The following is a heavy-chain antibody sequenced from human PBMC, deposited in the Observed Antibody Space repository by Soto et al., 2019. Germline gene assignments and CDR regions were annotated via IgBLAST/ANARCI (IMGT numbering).Heavy chain of an antibody. V-gene: IGHV1-18*01. CDR1: DYNFKVYG. D-gene: IGHD4-17*01. CDR3: ARADYGENNWLDP. J-gene: IGHJ5*02. CDR2: INVHDGNT. Sequence: ASVKVSCKASDYNFKVYGISWVRQTPGQGLEWMGWINVHDGNTNFGEKFKGGITLTTVKSTDTAYMELWNLRVDDTAMYYCARADYGENNWLDPWGPGTQVTVSS.